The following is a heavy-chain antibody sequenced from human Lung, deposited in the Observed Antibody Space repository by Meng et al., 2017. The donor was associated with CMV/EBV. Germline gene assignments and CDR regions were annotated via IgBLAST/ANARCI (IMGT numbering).Heavy chain of an antibody. CDR3: ARVGRSGSYLPGLDY. V-gene: IGHV4-59*01. CDR2: IYYSGST. D-gene: IGHD1-26*01. Sequence: SXTLSLXCTVSGGSISSYHWSWIRQPPGKGLEWIGYIYYSGSTNYNPSLKSRVTISVDTSKNQFSLKLSSVTAADTAVYYCARVGRSGSYLPGLDYWGQGTLVPVSS. CDR1: GGSISSYH. J-gene: IGHJ4*02.